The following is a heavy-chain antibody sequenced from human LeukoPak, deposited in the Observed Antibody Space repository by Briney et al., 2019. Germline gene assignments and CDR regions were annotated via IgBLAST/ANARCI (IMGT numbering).Heavy chain of an antibody. V-gene: IGHV3-74*01. CDR2: IKSDGSSI. CDR1: GFTFSSYW. D-gene: IGHD3-9*01. J-gene: IGHJ5*02. Sequence: GGSLTLSCAASGFTFSSYWMQWVRQAPGKGLVWVSRIKSDGSSISYPDSVKGQFTSSRDNAKNTVYLQLNSLRVEDTAVYYCARDPQYDTSWGQGTLVTVSS. CDR3: ARDPQYDTS.